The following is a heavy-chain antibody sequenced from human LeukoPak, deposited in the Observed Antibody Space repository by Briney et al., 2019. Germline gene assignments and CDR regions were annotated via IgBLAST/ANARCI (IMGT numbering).Heavy chain of an antibody. CDR3: ARDLGGVGAT. J-gene: IGHJ5*02. V-gene: IGHV3-21*01. CDR1: GFTFSSSA. D-gene: IGHD1-26*01. Sequence: GGSLRLSCVVSGFTFSSSAMSWVRQAPGKGLEWVSSISSSSSYIYYADSVKGRFTISRDNAKNSLYLQMNSLRAEDTAVYYCARDLGGVGATWGQGTLVTVSS. CDR2: ISSSSSYI.